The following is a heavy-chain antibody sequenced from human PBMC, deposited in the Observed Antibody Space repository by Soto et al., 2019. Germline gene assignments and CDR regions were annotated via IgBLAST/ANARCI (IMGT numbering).Heavy chain of an antibody. Sequence: QVQLVESGGGLVKPGGSLRLSCAASGFTFCDYYMTWIRQAPGKGLEWVLYISSSSTNTINYADSVKGRFTISRDNAKNSLYLQINSLRAEDTAVYYCARSSATPNGWWGFGLDVWGQGTSVIVSS. CDR1: GFTFCDYY. CDR3: ARSSATPNGWWGFGLDV. CDR2: ISSSSTNTI. D-gene: IGHD2-15*01. V-gene: IGHV3-11*01. J-gene: IGHJ6*02.